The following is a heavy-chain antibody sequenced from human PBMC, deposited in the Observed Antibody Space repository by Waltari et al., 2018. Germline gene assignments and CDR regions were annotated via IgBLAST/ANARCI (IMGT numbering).Heavy chain of an antibody. CDR2: LYHSGRT. V-gene: IGHV4-4*02. CDR1: GGSISSSNW. D-gene: IGHD6-13*01. Sequence: QVQLQESGPGLVKPSGTLSLTCAVSGGSISSSNWWSWVRQPPGKGLGWIGELYHSGRTNDNPSPKSRVTISVDKSKNQCSLKLSSVTAADTAVYYCARELIYSSSWYRNYYYYGMDVWGQGTTVTVSS. CDR3: ARELIYSSSWYRNYYYYGMDV. J-gene: IGHJ6*02.